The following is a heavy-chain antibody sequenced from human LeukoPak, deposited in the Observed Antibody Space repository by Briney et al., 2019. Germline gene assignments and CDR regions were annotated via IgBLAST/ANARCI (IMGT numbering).Heavy chain of an antibody. CDR3: ARDLWYSGYDFDY. J-gene: IGHJ4*02. CDR2: IKQDGSEK. CDR1: GFTFSSYW. D-gene: IGHD5-12*01. Sequence: QPGGSLRLSCAASGFTFSSYWMSWVRQAPGKGLEWVANIKQDGSEKYYVDSVKGRFTISRDNAKNSLYLQMNSLRAEDTAVYYCARDLWYSGYDFDYWGQGTLVTVSS. V-gene: IGHV3-7*01.